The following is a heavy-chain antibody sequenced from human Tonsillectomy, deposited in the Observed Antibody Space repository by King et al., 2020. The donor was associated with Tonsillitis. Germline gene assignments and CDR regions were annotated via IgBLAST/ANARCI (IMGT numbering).Heavy chain of an antibody. D-gene: IGHD6-19*01. CDR3: ARGVGQWLVPHQP. CDR1: GGSFSGFF. J-gene: IGHJ3*01. V-gene: IGHV4-34*01. CDR2: INHSGST. Sequence: VQLQQWGAGLLKPSETLSLTCAVYGGSFSGFFWSWIRQPPGKGLEWIAQINHSGSTEYNPSLRSRVTISVDTSKKQFSLKLSSVTAADTAVYYCARGVGQWLVPHQPWGQGTLVTVSS.